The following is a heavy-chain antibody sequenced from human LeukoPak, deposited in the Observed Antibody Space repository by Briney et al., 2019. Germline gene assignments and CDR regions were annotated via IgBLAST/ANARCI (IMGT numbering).Heavy chain of an antibody. V-gene: IGHV3-11*04. Sequence: GGSLRLSCAASGFTFSDYYMSWIRQAPGKGLEWVSYISSSGSTIYYADSVKGRFTISRDNAKNSLYLQMNSLRAEDTAVYYCARYSSSWYYFHMDVWGKGTMVTVSS. D-gene: IGHD6-13*01. CDR2: ISSSGSTI. J-gene: IGHJ6*03. CDR3: ARYSSSWYYFHMDV. CDR1: GFTFSDYY.